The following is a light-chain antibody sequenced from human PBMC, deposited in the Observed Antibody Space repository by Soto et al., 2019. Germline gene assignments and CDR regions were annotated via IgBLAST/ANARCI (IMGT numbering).Light chain of an antibody. Sequence: ETVLTQSPATLSLSPGERATLSCRASQSVSNNLAWYQQKPGQAPRLLIYDASNRATGIPARFSGSGSGTDFTLTISSLEPEDFAVYYCQQRINWPPITFGQGTRLKIK. J-gene: IGKJ5*01. CDR2: DAS. CDR1: QSVSNN. V-gene: IGKV3-11*01. CDR3: QQRINWPPIT.